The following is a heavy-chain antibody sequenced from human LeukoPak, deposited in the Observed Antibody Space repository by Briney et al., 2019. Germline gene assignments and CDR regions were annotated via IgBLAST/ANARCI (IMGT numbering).Heavy chain of an antibody. J-gene: IGHJ4*02. CDR3: ARVYPLGGSWLNFDY. CDR1: GGSISSYY. D-gene: IGHD6-13*01. Sequence: SETLSLTCTVSGGSISSYYWSWIRQPPGKGLEWIGYIYYSGSTNYNPSLKSRVTISVDTSKNQFSLKLSSMTAADTAVYYCARVYPLGGSWLNFDYWGQGTLVTVSS. CDR2: IYYSGST. V-gene: IGHV4-59*01.